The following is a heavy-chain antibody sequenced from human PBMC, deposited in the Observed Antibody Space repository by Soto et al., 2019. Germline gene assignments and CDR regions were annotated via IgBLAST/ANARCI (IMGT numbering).Heavy chain of an antibody. Sequence: PGESLKISCSGSGYSFANFWIGWVRQMPGKGLEWMGIIYSSDSDTRYSPSFQGQVTISADKSISTAYLQWNSLKASDTAMYFCARGDTTDYSTATPADYWGQGTQVTVSS. CDR1: GYSFANFW. J-gene: IGHJ4*02. CDR2: IYSSDSDT. V-gene: IGHV5-51*01. CDR3: ARGDTTDYSTATPADY. D-gene: IGHD3-22*01.